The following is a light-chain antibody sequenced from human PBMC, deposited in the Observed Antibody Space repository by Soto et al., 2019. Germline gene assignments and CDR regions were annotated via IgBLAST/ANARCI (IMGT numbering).Light chain of an antibody. V-gene: IGKV3-15*01. Sequence: EIVMTQSPATLSVSPGERVTLSCRASESLSTYLAWYQQKPGQAPRLLIYGASTKATGIPARFSCSGSATDFTLTISSLQSEDFAVYYCQSYNDWPFTFGQGTKLEI. J-gene: IGKJ2*01. CDR3: QSYNDWPFT. CDR1: ESLSTY. CDR2: GAS.